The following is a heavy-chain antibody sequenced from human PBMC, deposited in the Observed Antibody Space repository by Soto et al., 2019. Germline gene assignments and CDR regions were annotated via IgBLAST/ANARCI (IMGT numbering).Heavy chain of an antibody. CDR1: GGSISSNSYY. V-gene: IGHV4-39*07. CDR3: ARVVRRTTMVRGVIPITNWFDP. Sequence: SETLSLTCTVSGGSISSNSYYWGWIRQPPGKGLEWIGSIYYSGTTYYSPSLKSRATISVDTSKNQFSLKLSSVTAADTAVYYCARVVRRTTMVRGVIPITNWFDPWGQGTLVTVSS. D-gene: IGHD3-10*01. CDR2: IYYSGTT. J-gene: IGHJ5*02.